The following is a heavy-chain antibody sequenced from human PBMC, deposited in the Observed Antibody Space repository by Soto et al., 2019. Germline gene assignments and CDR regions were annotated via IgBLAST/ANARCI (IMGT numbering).Heavy chain of an antibody. CDR1: GVSISSGDDY. J-gene: IGHJ4*02. V-gene: IGHV4-30-4*01. CDR3: ARGGGYDY. CDR2: IYSSGST. D-gene: IGHD3-22*01. Sequence: QVQLQESGPGLVKPSQTLSLTCIVSGVSISSGDDYWSWIRQPPGKGLEWIGYIYSSGSTYSDPSLRSPVTISADTSKNQCSLTLTSVTAADTAVYSCARGGGYDYWGQGALVTVSS.